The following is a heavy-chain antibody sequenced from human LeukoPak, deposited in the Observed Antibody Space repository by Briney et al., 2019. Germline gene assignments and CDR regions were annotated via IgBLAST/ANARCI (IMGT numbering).Heavy chain of an antibody. V-gene: IGHV5-51*02. CDR1: GYSFTSYW. CDR3: ARLLAVAGTYYFDY. D-gene: IGHD6-19*01. J-gene: IGHJ4*02. CDR2: IYPGDSDT. Sequence: GESLKISCKGSGYSFTSYWTAGGRPSPGKGLEWMGSIYPGDSDTRYSPSFQGQVTISADKSISTAYLQWSSLKASDTAMYYCARLLAVAGTYYFDYWGQGTLVTVSS.